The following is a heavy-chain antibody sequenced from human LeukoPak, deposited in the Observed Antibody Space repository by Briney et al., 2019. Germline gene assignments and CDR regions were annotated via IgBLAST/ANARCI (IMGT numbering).Heavy chain of an antibody. CDR2: IRGKANRYAN. D-gene: IGHD2-2*03. V-gene: IGHV3-73*01. Sequence: GESLKLSCAASGFTFSGSAMHWVRQASGKGLEGLGRIRGKANRYANAYAASVRGRFTISRDDTTNTAYLQMDRVRPEDTAVYYCARHRLDNYYYYGMDVWGQGTTVTVSS. CDR1: GFTFSGSA. J-gene: IGHJ6*02. CDR3: ARHRLDNYYYYGMDV.